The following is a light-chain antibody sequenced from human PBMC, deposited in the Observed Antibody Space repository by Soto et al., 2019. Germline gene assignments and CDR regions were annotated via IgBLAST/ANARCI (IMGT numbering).Light chain of an antibody. J-gene: IGLJ3*02. CDR1: SSDVGTYSL. CDR2: EGS. Sequence: QSALTQPVSVSGSPGQSIIISCTGASSDVGTYSLVSWYQQHPGKAPKLMIYEGSRRPSGVSNRFSGSTSDNTASLTISGLQAEDEADYYCCSYAGSTNFVLFGGGTKVTVL. V-gene: IGLV2-23*01. CDR3: CSYAGSTNFVL.